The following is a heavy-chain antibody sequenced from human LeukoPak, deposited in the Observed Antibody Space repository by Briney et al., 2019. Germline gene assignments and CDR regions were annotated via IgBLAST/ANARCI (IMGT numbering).Heavy chain of an antibody. CDR2: ISYDGSNK. CDR1: GFTFSSYA. V-gene: IGHV3-30-3*01. CDR3: AREAMVRGAGSHYFDY. J-gene: IGHJ4*02. Sequence: PGGSLRLSCAASGFTFSSYAMHWVRQAPGKGLEWVAVISYDGSNKYYADSVKGRFTISRDNSKNTLYLQMNSLRAEDTAVYYCAREAMVRGAGSHYFDYRGQGTLVTVSS. D-gene: IGHD3-10*01.